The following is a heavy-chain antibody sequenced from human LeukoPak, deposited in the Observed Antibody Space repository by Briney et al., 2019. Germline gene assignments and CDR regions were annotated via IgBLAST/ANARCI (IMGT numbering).Heavy chain of an antibody. CDR3: ARDVWFDP. CDR1: GGSFSGYY. CDR2: INHSGST. J-gene: IGHJ5*02. V-gene: IGHV4-34*01. Sequence: SETLSLTCAVYGGSFSGYYWSWIRQPPGKGLEWIGEINHSGSTNYNPSLKSRVTISVDTSKNQFSLKLSSVTAADTAVYYCARDVWFDPWGQGTLITVSS.